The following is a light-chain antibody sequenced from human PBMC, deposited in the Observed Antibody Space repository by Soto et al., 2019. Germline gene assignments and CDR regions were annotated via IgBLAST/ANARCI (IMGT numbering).Light chain of an antibody. Sequence: DIQMTQSPSSLSASVGDRVTITCRASQTISSYLNWYQHKPGKAPKLLIYAASSLQSGVPSRFSGSGSGKDFTLTISSLQPEDFATYYCQQSHSIPYTFGQGTKLEIK. V-gene: IGKV1-39*01. CDR3: QQSHSIPYT. CDR2: AAS. CDR1: QTISSY. J-gene: IGKJ2*01.